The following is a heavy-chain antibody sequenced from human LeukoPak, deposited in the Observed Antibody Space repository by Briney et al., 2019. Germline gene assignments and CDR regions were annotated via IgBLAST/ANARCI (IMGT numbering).Heavy chain of an antibody. CDR2: ISRSGSTI. CDR3: ARDRPYFDY. V-gene: IGHV3-48*03. CDR1: GFTFSSYE. Sequence: PGGSLRLSCAASGFTFSSYEMNWVRQAPGKGLEWVSYISRSGSTIYYADSVKGRFTISRDNARNSLDLQMNSLRAEDTAVYYCARDRPYFDYWGQGTLVTVSS. J-gene: IGHJ4*02.